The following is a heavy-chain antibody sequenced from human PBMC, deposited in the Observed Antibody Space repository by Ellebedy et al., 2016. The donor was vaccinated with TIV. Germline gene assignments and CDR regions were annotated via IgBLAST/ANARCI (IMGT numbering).Heavy chain of an antibody. CDR3: ARDHRSYSLGGSCSDY. D-gene: IGHD2-15*01. V-gene: IGHV1-8*01. CDR1: GYTFTRHG. Sequence: ASVKVSXXPSGYTFTRHGISWVRRATGQGLEWMGWMNPNSGNTGYAQKFQGRVTMTRNTSISTAYMELSSLRSEDTAVYYCARDHRSYSLGGSCSDYWGQGTLVTVSS. J-gene: IGHJ4*02. CDR2: MNPNSGNT.